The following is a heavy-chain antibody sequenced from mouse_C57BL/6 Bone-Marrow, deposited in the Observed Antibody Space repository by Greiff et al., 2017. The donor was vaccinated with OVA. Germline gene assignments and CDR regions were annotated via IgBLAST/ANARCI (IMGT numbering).Heavy chain of an antibody. CDR2: IDPSDSYT. D-gene: IGHD1-1*01. V-gene: IGHV1-59*01. Sequence: QVQLQQPGAELVRPGTSVKLSCKASGYTFTSYWMHWVKQRPGQGLEWIGVIDPSDSYTNYNQKFKGKATLTVDTSSSTAYMQLSSLTSEDSAVYYCARGGDYYGSSAYWGKGTLVTVSA. CDR3: ARGGDYYGSSAY. CDR1: GYTFTSYW. J-gene: IGHJ3*01.